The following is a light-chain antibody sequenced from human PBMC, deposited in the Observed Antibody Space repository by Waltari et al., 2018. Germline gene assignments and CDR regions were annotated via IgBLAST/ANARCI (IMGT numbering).Light chain of an antibody. CDR3: QALGSNRWV. V-gene: IGLV3-1*01. CDR2: QDK. CDR1: ILGSKY. J-gene: IGLJ3*02. Sequence: SSELTQPPSVSVSPGQTASITCSGDILGSKYASWYQHKPGQSPLLVIYQDKNRPPGIPERFSGSKSGNTATLTISGTQAMDDADYYCQALGSNRWVFGGGTKLTVL.